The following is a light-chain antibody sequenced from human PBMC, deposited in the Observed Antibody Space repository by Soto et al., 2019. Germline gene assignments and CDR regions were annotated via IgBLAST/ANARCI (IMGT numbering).Light chain of an antibody. CDR2: SAS. CDR1: QDIRND. V-gene: IGKV1-17*01. J-gene: IGKJ4*01. Sequence: DIQMTQSPSSLSASVGVRVTITCRASQDIRNDLGWYQQKPGKAPKRLIFSASTLDSGVPSRFSGGGFGTEFTLTISSLQPEDFATYYCLHHYNYPLSLGGGTKVEIK. CDR3: LHHYNYPLS.